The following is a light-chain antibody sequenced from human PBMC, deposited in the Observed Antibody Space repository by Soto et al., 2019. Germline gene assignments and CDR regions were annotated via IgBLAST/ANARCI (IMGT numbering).Light chain of an antibody. CDR3: QQLNSYPWT. Sequence: DIQLTQSPSFLSASVGYRVTITCRASQGISSYLAWYQQKPGKAPKLLIYAASTLQSGVPSRFSGSGSGTEFTLTISSLQPEDFATYYCQQLNSYPWTFGHGTKVDIK. J-gene: IGKJ1*01. V-gene: IGKV1-9*01. CDR2: AAS. CDR1: QGISSY.